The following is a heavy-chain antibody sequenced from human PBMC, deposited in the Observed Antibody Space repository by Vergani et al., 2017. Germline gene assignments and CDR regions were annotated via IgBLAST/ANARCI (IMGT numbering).Heavy chain of an antibody. CDR2: IKRDGTET. CDR3: ARDRYYLGSGSYPYFYYYGLDV. J-gene: IGHJ6*02. V-gene: IGHV3-7*01. D-gene: IGHD3-10*01. Sequence: EVHLEESGGGLVQPGGSLRLSCAASGFTFGDYYMAWIRLAPGKGLDWVSTIKRDGTETFYVDSVKGRFTISRDNAKTTLYLQMNSLRGVDRGVYYCARDRYYLGSGSYPYFYYYGLDVRVQGTAVTVSS. CDR1: GFTFGDYY.